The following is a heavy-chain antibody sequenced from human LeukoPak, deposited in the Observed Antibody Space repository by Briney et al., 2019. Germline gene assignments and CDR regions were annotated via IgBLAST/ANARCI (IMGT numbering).Heavy chain of an antibody. CDR2: ISSSSTYI. CDR1: GFPFRSFS. Sequence: GGSLRLSCVASGFPFRSFSMNWVRQAPGKGLEWVSSISSSSTYIYYADSVKGRFTISRDNSKNTLYLQMNSLRAEDTAVYYCAKAVYGSKGAAFDIWGQGTMVTVSS. J-gene: IGHJ3*02. D-gene: IGHD3-10*01. CDR3: AKAVYGSKGAAFDI. V-gene: IGHV3-21*04.